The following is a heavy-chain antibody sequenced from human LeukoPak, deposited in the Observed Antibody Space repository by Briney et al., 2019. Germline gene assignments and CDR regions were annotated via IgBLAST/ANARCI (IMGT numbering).Heavy chain of an antibody. CDR1: GFTFSSYS. V-gene: IGHV3-21*01. CDR3: ARFSVGSSFDY. D-gene: IGHD6-13*01. J-gene: IGHJ4*02. Sequence: GGSLRLSCAASGFTFSSYSMNWVGQAPGKGLEWVSSISSSSSYIYYAESVKGRFTISRENAKNSLYLQLNSLRAEDTAVYYCARFSVGSSFDYWGQGTLVTVSS. CDR2: ISSSSSYI.